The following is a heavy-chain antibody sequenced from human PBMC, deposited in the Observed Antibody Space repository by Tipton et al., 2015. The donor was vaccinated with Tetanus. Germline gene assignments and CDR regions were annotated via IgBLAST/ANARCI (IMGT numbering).Heavy chain of an antibody. CDR1: GGSISNYY. J-gene: IGHJ4*02. CDR3: ARGFGPQYSHASY. D-gene: IGHD3-16*01. V-gene: IGHV4-59*01. CDR2: VYYSGST. Sequence: QLVQSGAEVKPSETLALTCTVSGGSISNYYWSWIRQPPGKGLEWIGYVYYSGSTNYNPSLKSRVTISVDTSKNQFSLKMSFVTAADTAVYFCARGFGPQYSHASYWGQGTLVTVSS.